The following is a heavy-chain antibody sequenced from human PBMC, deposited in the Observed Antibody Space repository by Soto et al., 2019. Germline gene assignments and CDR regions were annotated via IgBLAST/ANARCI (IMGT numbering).Heavy chain of an antibody. CDR3: VRDDRWAFDF. CDR2: ISIGSGYI. J-gene: IGHJ3*01. CDR1: GFSFSNYA. V-gene: IGHV3-48*02. D-gene: IGHD3-22*01. Sequence: ESGGGLVQPGGSRRVSCAASGFSFSNYAMNWVRQAPGKGLEWVSYISIGSGYIFYADSVKGRFTISRDDAKNSLYMQMNTLRDEDTAVYYCVRDDRWAFDFWGQGTMVTVSS.